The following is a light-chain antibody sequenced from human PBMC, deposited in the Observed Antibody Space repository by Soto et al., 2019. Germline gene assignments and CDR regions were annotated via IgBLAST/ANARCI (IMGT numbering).Light chain of an antibody. CDR1: QSISSW. V-gene: IGKV1-5*01. CDR2: GAS. J-gene: IGKJ4*01. CDR3: QQYNSYRIT. Sequence: DIQMTQSPSTLSASVGDRVTITCRASQSISSWLAWYQQKPGKAPKLLIYGASNLESGVPSRFSGSGSGTEFTLTISSLQPDDFATYYCQQYNSYRITFGGGTKVEIK.